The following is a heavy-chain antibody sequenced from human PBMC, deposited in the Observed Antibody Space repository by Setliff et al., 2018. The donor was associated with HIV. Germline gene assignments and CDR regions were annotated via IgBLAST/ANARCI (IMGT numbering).Heavy chain of an antibody. V-gene: IGHV1-8*02. D-gene: IGHD2-15*01. CDR1: GGTFSSYA. CDR3: ARARAAGGQRYYFDY. CDR2: MNPNSGNT. J-gene: IGHJ4*02. Sequence: ASVKVSCKASGGTFSSYAISWVRQAPGQGLEWMGWMNPNSGNTGYAQKFQGRVTMTWNTSISTAYMELSSLGSEDTAVYYCARARAAGGQRYYFDYWGQGTLVTVSS.